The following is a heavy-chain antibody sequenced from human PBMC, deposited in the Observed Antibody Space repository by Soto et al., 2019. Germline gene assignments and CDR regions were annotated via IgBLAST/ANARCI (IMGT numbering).Heavy chain of an antibody. Sequence: GGSLRLSCAASGFTFSNAWMNWVRQAPGKGLEWVGRIKSKTDGGTTDYAAPVKGRFTISRDDSKNTLYLQMNSLKTEDTAVYYCTTQGGPTTVVPQGAEYFQHWGQGTLVTVSS. CDR1: GFTFSNAW. D-gene: IGHD4-17*01. CDR2: IKSKTDGGTT. J-gene: IGHJ1*01. CDR3: TTQGGPTTVVPQGAEYFQH. V-gene: IGHV3-15*01.